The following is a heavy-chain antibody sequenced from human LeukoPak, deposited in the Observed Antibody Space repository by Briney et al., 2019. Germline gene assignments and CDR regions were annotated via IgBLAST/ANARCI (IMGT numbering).Heavy chain of an antibody. CDR1: GYTFTSYA. CDR2: INAGNGNT. CDR3: ARDKEVEIQLWFGY. Sequence: ASVRVSCKASGYTFTSYAMHWVRQAPGQRREWMGWINAGNGNTKYSQKFQGRVTITRDTSASTAYMELSSLRSEDTAVYYCARDKEVEIQLWFGYWGQGTLVTVSS. V-gene: IGHV1-3*01. J-gene: IGHJ4*02. D-gene: IGHD5-18*01.